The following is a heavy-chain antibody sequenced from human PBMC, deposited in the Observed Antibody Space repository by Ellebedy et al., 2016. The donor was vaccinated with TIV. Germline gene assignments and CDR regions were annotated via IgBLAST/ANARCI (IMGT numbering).Heavy chain of an antibody. J-gene: IGHJ4*02. V-gene: IGHV1-58*02. CDR2: IVLGSGNT. Sequence: AASVKVSCKASGFTFFTSVMQWVRQARGQRLEWIGSIVLGSGNTNYAQEFQDRVTITRDMSTSTAYMEVSSLRSVDTAVYYCAAARSSTWWTLDYWGQGALVTVSS. CDR1: GFTFFTSV. D-gene: IGHD2-15*01. CDR3: AAARSSTWWTLDY.